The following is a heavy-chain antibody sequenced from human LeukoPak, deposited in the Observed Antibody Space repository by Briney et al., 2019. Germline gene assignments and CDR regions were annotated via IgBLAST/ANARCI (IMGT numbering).Heavy chain of an antibody. CDR2: INPNSGGT. D-gene: IGHD6-6*01. Sequence: ASVKVSCKASGYIFTDYYMHWVRQAPGQGLEWMGWINPNSGGTKYAQKFQGRVTMTRDTSIGTVYMELSRLRSDDTAVYYCARDSIAARQLSYWGQGTLVTVSS. J-gene: IGHJ4*02. CDR3: ARDSIAARQLSY. V-gene: IGHV1-2*02. CDR1: GYIFTDYY.